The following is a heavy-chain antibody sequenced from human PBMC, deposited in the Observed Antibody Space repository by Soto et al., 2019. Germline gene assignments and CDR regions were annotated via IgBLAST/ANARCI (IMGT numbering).Heavy chain of an antibody. Sequence: GGSLRLSCAASGFTFSDYYMAWIRQAPGKGLEFISYISGSAYTIYYIDSVKGRFTISRDNPKNSLSLQMNSLRAEDTAVYYCARAYVLLTAPYYVAVWGRGTTVTVSS. D-gene: IGHD2-8*01. J-gene: IGHJ6*03. V-gene: IGHV3-11*01. CDR3: ARAYVLLTAPYYVAV. CDR1: GFTFSDYY. CDR2: ISGSAYTI.